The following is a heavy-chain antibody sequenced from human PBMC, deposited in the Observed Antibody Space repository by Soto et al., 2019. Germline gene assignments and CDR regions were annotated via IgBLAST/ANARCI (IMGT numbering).Heavy chain of an antibody. CDR3: ARSIVVVPALDY. D-gene: IGHD2-21*02. V-gene: IGHV1-3*05. J-gene: IGHJ4*02. CDR1: GYTFTSYA. Sequence: QVQLVQSGAEEKKPGASVKVSCKASGYTFTSYAMHWVRQAPGQRLEWMGWINAGNGNTKYSQKFQGRVTITRDTSASTGYMELRSLRSENTAVYYCARSIVVVPALDYWGQGTLVTVSS. CDR2: INAGNGNT.